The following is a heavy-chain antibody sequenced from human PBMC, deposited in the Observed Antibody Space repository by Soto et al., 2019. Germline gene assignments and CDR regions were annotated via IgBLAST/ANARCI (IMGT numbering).Heavy chain of an antibody. CDR1: DVTFTNAW. J-gene: IGHJ4*02. CDR3: ARDYYTRFDY. Sequence: EVQLVESGGDLIKPGGSLRLSCAATDVTFTNAWMTWVRQAPGKGLEWVGRIKSKKDGGTADSAASVKGRFTISRDDSRSTVYLEMNNLKIEDTAMYYCARDYYTRFDYWGPGTLVTVSS. D-gene: IGHD1-26*01. CDR2: IKSKKDGGTA. V-gene: IGHV3-15*07.